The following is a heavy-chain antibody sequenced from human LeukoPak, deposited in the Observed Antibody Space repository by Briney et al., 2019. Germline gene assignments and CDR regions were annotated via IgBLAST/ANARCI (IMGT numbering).Heavy chain of an antibody. CDR1: GFTFSSYS. D-gene: IGHD1-26*01. CDR2: ISSSSSYI. J-gene: IGHJ4*02. Sequence: GGSLRLSCAASGFTFSSYSMNWVRQAPGKGLEWVSSISSSSSYIYYADSVKGRFTISRDNARNSLYLQMNSLRAEDTAVYYCARGIVGATTGSSLFDYWGQGTLVTVSS. V-gene: IGHV3-21*01. CDR3: ARGIVGATTGSSLFDY.